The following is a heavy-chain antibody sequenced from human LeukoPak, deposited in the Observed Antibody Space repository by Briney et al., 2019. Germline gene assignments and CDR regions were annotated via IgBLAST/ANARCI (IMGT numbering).Heavy chain of an antibody. CDR1: GYSISSGYY. J-gene: IGHJ3*02. CDR3: ARWDSEEWFHDAFDI. CDR2: IYHSGST. Sequence: SETLSLTCAVSGYSISSGYYWGWIRQPPGKGLEWIVSIYHSGSTYYNPSLKSRVTISVDTSKKQFSLKLSSVTAADTAVYYCARWDSEEWFHDAFDIWGEGTRVSVPS. D-gene: IGHD3-3*01. V-gene: IGHV4-38-2*01.